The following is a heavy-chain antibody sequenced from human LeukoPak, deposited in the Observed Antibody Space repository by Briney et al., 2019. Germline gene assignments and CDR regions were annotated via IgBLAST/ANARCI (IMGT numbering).Heavy chain of an antibody. V-gene: IGHV3-20*04. J-gene: IGHJ6*02. CDR3: SRDHSSYCTSTSCSAFGMDV. CDR1: GFTFDDYG. Sequence: GGSLRLSCAASGFTFDDYGMSWVRQAPGKGLEWVSGINWNGDSTHYADSVNGRFTISRDNAKNSLYLQMNSLRAEDTALYYCSRDHSSYCTSTSCSAFGMDVWGQGTTVAVSS. CDR2: INWNGDST. D-gene: IGHD2-2*01.